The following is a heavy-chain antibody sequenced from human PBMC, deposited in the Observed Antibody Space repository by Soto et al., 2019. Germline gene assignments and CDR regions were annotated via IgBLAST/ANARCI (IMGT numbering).Heavy chain of an antibody. Sequence: SLTCTVSGGSISSGDYYWSWIRQPPGKGLEWIGYIYYSGSTYYNPSLKSRVTISVDTSKNQFSLKLSSVTAADTAVYYCARGNTIFGVVIIPGYFDYWGQGTLVTVSS. CDR3: ARGNTIFGVVIIPGYFDY. V-gene: IGHV4-30-4*01. CDR1: GGSISSGDYY. CDR2: IYYSGST. D-gene: IGHD3-3*01. J-gene: IGHJ4*02.